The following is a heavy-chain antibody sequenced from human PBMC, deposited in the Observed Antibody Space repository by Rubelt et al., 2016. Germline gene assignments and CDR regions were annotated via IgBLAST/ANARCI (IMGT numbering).Heavy chain of an antibody. CDR2: IHPSGGST. J-gene: IGHJ5*02. CDR3: ARSPRYDFEDNWFDP. D-gene: IGHD3-3*01. V-gene: IGHV1-46*01. CDR1: GYTFTSYY. Sequence: QVQLVQSGAEVKKPGASVKVSCKASGYTFTSYYMHCVRQAPGQGLEWMGIIHPSGGSTSYEQKCQCRVTMSRDTSTSTVYMELSSLRAEDTAVYYCARSPRYDFEDNWFDPWGQGTLATVSS.